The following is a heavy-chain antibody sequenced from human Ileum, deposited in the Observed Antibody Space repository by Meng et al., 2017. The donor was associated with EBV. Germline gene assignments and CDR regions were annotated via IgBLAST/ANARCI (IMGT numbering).Heavy chain of an antibody. V-gene: IGHV4-4*01. D-gene: IGHD3-10*01. CDR2: IYPCGST. CDR3: ARGRRFGSGRYALDY. Sequence: VKLPESGPGLVKPSGTTALICAVSGASIGSSYWWTWVRQPPEKGLEWIGEIYPCGSTNYNPSLKSRLTLSVDKSKSQFSLELISVTAADTAVYCCARGRRFGSGRYALDYWGQGTLVTVSS. J-gene: IGHJ4*02. CDR1: GASIGSSYW.